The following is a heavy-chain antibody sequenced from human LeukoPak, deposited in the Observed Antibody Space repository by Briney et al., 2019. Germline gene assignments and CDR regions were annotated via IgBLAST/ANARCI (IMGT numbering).Heavy chain of an antibody. CDR2: IYTSGST. CDR3: AGGSYPDWFDP. D-gene: IGHD1-26*01. CDR1: GGSISSGSYY. J-gene: IGHJ5*02. Sequence: SEALSLTCTVSGGSISSGSYYWSWIRQPAGKGLEWIGRIYTSGSTNYNPSLKSRVTISVDTSKTQFSLKLSSVTAADTAVYYCAGGSYPDWFDPWGQGTLVTVSS. V-gene: IGHV4-61*02.